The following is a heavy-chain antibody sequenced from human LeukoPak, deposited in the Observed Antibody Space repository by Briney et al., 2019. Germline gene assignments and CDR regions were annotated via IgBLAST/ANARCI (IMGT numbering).Heavy chain of an antibody. CDR1: GYSFTSYW. CDR2: IYPGDSDT. V-gene: IGHV5-51*01. Sequence: GESLKISRKGSGYSFTSYWIGWVRQMPGKGLEWMGIIYPGDSDTRYSPSFQGQVTISADKSISTAYLQWSSLKASDTAMYYCASSPIAVATYFDYWAREPWSPSPQ. CDR3: ASSPIAVATYFDY. J-gene: IGHJ4*02. D-gene: IGHD6-19*01.